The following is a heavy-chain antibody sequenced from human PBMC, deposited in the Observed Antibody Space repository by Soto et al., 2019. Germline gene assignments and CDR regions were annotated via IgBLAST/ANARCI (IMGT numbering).Heavy chain of an antibody. J-gene: IGHJ6*03. CDR2: INHSGST. V-gene: IGHV4-34*01. Sequence: SETLSPTSAVYGGAFSAYYWSWIRQPPGQGLEWIGAINHSGSTNYNPSLKSRVTISVDTSKNQFSLKLSSVTAADTAVYYCARSTRYCSGGSCYSAQYYYYYYYMDVWGKGTTVTVS. D-gene: IGHD2-15*01. CDR1: GGAFSAYY. CDR3: ARSTRYCSGGSCYSAQYYYYYYYMDV.